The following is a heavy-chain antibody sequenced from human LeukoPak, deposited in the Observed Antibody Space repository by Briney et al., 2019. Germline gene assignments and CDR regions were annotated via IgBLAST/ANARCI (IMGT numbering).Heavy chain of an antibody. CDR2: INWNGGST. CDR3: ARSVGSGSYYNRYYYYYMDF. D-gene: IGHD3-10*01. V-gene: IGHV3-20*04. CDR1: GFTFDDYG. Sequence: GGSLRLSCAASGFTFDDYGMSWVRQAPGKGLEWVSGINWNGGSTGYADSVKGRFTISRDNAKNSLYLQMNSLRAEDTALYYCARSVGSGSYYNRYYYYYMDFWVNGTTVIV. J-gene: IGHJ6*03.